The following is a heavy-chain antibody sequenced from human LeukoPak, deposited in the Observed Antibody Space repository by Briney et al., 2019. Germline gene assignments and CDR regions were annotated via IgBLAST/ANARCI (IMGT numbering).Heavy chain of an antibody. CDR1: GFTFSSYT. CDR2: ISSNGGST. CDR3: ARDSQGSSWPYYYYYYMDV. J-gene: IGHJ6*03. D-gene: IGHD6-13*01. V-gene: IGHV3-64*01. Sequence: GGSLRLSCAASGFTFSSYTMHWVRQAPGKGLEYVSAISSNGGSTYYAIYVKGRFTISRDNSEDTLYLQMGSLRAEDMAVYYCARDSQGSSWPYYYYYYMDVWGKGTTVTISS.